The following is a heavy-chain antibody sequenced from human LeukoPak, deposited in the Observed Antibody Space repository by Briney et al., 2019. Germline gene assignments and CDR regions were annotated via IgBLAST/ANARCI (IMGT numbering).Heavy chain of an antibody. CDR3: ARDQEDYDFWSEDAFDI. Sequence: GGSLRLSCAASGFTFDDYGMSWVRHAPGKGLEWVSGINWNGGSTGYADSVKGRFTISRDNAKNSLYLQMNSLRAEDTALYYCARDQEDYDFWSEDAFDIWGQGTMVTVSS. J-gene: IGHJ3*02. D-gene: IGHD3-3*01. CDR2: INWNGGST. V-gene: IGHV3-20*04. CDR1: GFTFDDYG.